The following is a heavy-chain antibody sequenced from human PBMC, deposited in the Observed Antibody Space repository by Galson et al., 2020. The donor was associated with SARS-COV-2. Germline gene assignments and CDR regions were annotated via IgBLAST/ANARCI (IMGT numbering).Heavy chain of an antibody. CDR3: ARDRRFGDLEGDY. Sequence: QLGESLKISCAASGFTFSSYGMHWVRQAPGKGLEWVAVIWYDGSNKYYADSVKGRFTISRDNSKNTLYLQMNSLRAEDTAVYYCARDRRFGDLEGDYWGQGTLVTVSS. J-gene: IGHJ4*02. CDR1: GFTFSSYG. CDR2: IWYDGSNK. D-gene: IGHD3-10*01. V-gene: IGHV3-33*01.